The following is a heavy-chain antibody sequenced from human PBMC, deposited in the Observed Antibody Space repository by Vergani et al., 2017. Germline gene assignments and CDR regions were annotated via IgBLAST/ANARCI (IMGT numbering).Heavy chain of an antibody. V-gene: IGHV4-59*08. D-gene: IGHD2-15*01. Sequence: QVQLQESGPGLVKPSETLSLTCSVSGGSISSNFWSWVRRPPGKGLEWIGYIHQSGRTNSNPSLKSRVTMSVDTSKSQFSLKLSSVTAADTAVYYCTRHWAVVAANNWFDPWGQGTLVTVSS. J-gene: IGHJ5*02. CDR3: TRHWAVVAANNWFDP. CDR1: GGSISSNF. CDR2: IHQSGRT.